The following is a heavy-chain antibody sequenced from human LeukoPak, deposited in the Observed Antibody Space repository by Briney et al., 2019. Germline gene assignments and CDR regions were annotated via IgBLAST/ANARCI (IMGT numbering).Heavy chain of an antibody. CDR2: ISGSSSYT. CDR1: GFTLSDYY. CDR3: ARSGSSWYYFDY. Sequence: PGGSLRLSCAASGFTLSDYYMSWIRQAPGKGLEWVSYISGSSSYTNYADSVKGRFTISRDNAKNSLYLQMNSLRAEDTAVYYCARSGSSWYYFDYWGQGTLVTVSS. V-gene: IGHV3-11*06. J-gene: IGHJ4*02. D-gene: IGHD6-13*01.